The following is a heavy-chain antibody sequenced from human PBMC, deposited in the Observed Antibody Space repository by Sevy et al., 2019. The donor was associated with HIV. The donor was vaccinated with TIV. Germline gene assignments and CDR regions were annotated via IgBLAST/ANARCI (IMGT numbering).Heavy chain of an antibody. CDR3: ARDAWELYSSSSGIDY. J-gene: IGHJ4*02. V-gene: IGHV4-38-2*02. D-gene: IGHD6-6*01. CDR1: GYSISSGYY. Sequence: SETLSLTCAVSGYSISSGYYWGWIRQPPGKGLEWIGSIYHSGSTYYNPSLKSRVTISVDTSKNQFSLKLSSVTAADTAVYYCARDAWELYSSSSGIDYWGQGTLVTVSS. CDR2: IYHSGST.